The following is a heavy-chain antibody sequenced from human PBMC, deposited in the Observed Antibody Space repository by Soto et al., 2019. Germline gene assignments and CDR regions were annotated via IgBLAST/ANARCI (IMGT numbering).Heavy chain of an antibody. D-gene: IGHD3-10*01. CDR2: ISSGINTI. J-gene: IGHJ4*02. CDR1: GFTFSTYS. CDR3: ARRAYYYGSGSYAVDY. V-gene: IGHV3-48*01. Sequence: PGGSLRLSCAASGFTFSTYSMSWVRQAPGKGLEWVSYISSGINTIYYADSVKGRFTISRDNAENSLYLQMNSLRAEDTAVYYCARRAYYYGSGSYAVDYWGQGTLVTVSS.